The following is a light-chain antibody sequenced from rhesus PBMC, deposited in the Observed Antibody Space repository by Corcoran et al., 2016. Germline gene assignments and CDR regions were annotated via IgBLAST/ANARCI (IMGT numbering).Light chain of an antibody. CDR3: YQNSSGYS. CDR1: QSVSSS. V-gene: IGKV3-10*01. Sequence: QVILTQSPATLSLSPGERANLSCRASQSVSSSLAWYQKKPGQAPRLLIYGAYRRATGIPDRFSGRGSGTECTLTISSLGPAYVGVYHCYQNSSGYSFGQGTKVEIK. CDR2: GAY. J-gene: IGKJ2*01.